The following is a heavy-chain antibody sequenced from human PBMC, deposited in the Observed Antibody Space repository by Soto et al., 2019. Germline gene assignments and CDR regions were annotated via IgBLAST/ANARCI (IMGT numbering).Heavy chain of an antibody. D-gene: IGHD3-10*01. CDR2: IYYSGST. CDR3: AREVGYYYGSGSRDYYYGMDV. Sequence: SETLSLTCTVSGGSISSYYWSWIRQPPGKGLEWIGYIYYSGSTNYNPSLKSRVTISVDTSKNQFSLKLSSVTAADTAVYYCAREVGYYYGSGSRDYYYGMDVWGQGTTVTVSS. J-gene: IGHJ6*02. CDR1: GGSISSYY. V-gene: IGHV4-59*01.